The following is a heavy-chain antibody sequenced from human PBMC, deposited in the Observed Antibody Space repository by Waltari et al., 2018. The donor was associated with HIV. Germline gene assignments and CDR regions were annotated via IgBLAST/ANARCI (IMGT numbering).Heavy chain of an antibody. CDR3: GSGSRRGHSHGIDY. Sequence: QVQLHESGPGMVKPSETLSLTCAVYGYSISSDYYWGWIRQPPGKGLEWIGSASRSGSTYYSPSLKIRVTISLDTSKNQFSLKLNSVAAADTAVYYCGSGSRRGHSHGIDYWGQGTLVTVSS. V-gene: IGHV4-38-2*01. D-gene: IGHD5-18*01. CDR2: ASRSGST. CDR1: GYSISSDYY. J-gene: IGHJ4*02.